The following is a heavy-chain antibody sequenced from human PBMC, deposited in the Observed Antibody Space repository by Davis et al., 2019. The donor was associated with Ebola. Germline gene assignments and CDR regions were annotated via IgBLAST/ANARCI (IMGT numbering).Heavy chain of an antibody. CDR1: GGSFSGYY. CDR2: INHSGST. V-gene: IGHV4-34*01. Sequence: PSETLSLTCAVYGGSFSGYYWSWIRQPPGKGLEWIGEINHSGSTHYNPSLKRRVTISVDTSKNQFSLKLSSVTAADTAVYYCARVQVGVLEWGQGTLVTVSS. J-gene: IGHJ4*02. D-gene: IGHD3-10*01. CDR3: ARVQVGVLE.